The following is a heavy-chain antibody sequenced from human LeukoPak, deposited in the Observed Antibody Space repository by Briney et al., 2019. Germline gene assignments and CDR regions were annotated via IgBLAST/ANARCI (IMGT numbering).Heavy chain of an antibody. CDR3: AGTWELDY. J-gene: IGHJ4*02. CDR2: IDPNSGGT. Sequence: ASVKVSCKASGYTFTGYYMHWVRQAPGQGLEWMAWIDPNSGGTRYAQKFLGRVTVTRDTSISTAYMDLSGLTFDDTAVYYCAGTWELDYWGQGTLVTVSS. CDR1: GYTFTGYY. V-gene: IGHV1-2*02. D-gene: IGHD1-1*01.